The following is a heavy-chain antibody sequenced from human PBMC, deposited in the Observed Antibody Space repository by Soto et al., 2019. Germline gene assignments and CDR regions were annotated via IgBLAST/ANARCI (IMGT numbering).Heavy chain of an antibody. D-gene: IGHD4-4*01. Sequence: PSETLSLTCAVYGGAFNKYYWSWIRQPPGKGLEWIGEIDHSGSTNYNPSLKSRVTIYVDTSKNQFSLKLNSVTAADTAVYYCARGKATVTTFKYFYYGMDVWGQGTTVTVSS. CDR1: GGAFNKYY. CDR2: IDHSGST. J-gene: IGHJ6*02. CDR3: ARGKATVTTFKYFYYGMDV. V-gene: IGHV4-34*01.